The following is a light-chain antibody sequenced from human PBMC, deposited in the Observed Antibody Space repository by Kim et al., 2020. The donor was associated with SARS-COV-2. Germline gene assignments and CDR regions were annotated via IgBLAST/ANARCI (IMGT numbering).Light chain of an antibody. V-gene: IGLV3-21*04. CDR3: QVWDSSSAHHVV. J-gene: IGLJ2*01. Sequence: SYELTQPPSVSVAPGKTARITCGGNNIGSKSVHWYQQKPGQAPVLVIYYDSDRPSGIPERFSGSNSGNTATLTISRVEAGDEADYYCQVWDSSSAHHVVF. CDR1: NIGSKS. CDR2: YDS.